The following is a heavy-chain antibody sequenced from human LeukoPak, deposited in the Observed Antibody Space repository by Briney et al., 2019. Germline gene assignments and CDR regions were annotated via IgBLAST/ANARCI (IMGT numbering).Heavy chain of an antibody. CDR1: GFTFSSYS. J-gene: IGHJ6*02. CDR3: ARENTIFGVVIIPRYYYGMDV. D-gene: IGHD3-3*01. CDR2: ISSSSSTI. Sequence: GGSLRLSCAASGFTFSSYSMTWVRQAPGKGLEWVSYISSSSSTIYYADSVKGRFTISRDNAKNSLYLQMNSLRDEDTAVYYCARENTIFGVVIIPRYYYGMDVWGQGTTVTVSS. V-gene: IGHV3-48*02.